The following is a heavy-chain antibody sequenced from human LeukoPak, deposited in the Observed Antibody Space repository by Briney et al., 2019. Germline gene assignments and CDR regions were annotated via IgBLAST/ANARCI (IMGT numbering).Heavy chain of an antibody. CDR1: GFTFSSYS. Sequence: PGGSLRLSCAASGFTFSSYSMNWVRQAPGKGLEWVSSISGSSSYIYYADSVKGRFTISRDNAKNSLYLQMNSLRAEDTAVYYCARGCSGGSCYERVPMRFDPWGQGTLVTVSS. CDR2: ISGSSSYI. CDR3: ARGCSGGSCYERVPMRFDP. J-gene: IGHJ5*02. V-gene: IGHV3-21*01. D-gene: IGHD2-15*01.